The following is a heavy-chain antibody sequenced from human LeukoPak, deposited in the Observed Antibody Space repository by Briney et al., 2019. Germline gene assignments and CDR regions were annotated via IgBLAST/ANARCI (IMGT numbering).Heavy chain of an antibody. Sequence: SVKVSFKVSGKTLTELSMHWVRQAPGKGLEWMGGFDPEDGETIYAKKSQGRITMTEDTSTDTAYMELSSLRSDDTAVYYCASSGSNGWYGGADAFDIWGQGTMVTVSS. D-gene: IGHD6-19*01. CDR3: ASSGSNGWYGGADAFDI. CDR2: FDPEDGET. V-gene: IGHV1-24*01. CDR1: GKTLTELS. J-gene: IGHJ3*02.